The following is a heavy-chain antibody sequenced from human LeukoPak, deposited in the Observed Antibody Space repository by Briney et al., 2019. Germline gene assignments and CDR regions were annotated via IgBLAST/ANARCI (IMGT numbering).Heavy chain of an antibody. CDR2: IHYSGST. D-gene: IGHD6-13*01. Sequence: SETLSLTCTVSGGSISSSYWTWIRQPPGKGLEWMGYIHYSGSTHYNPSLKSRVTMSVDTSRNQFSLKLSSMTAADTAIYYCARQVTAAAGTNWFDPWGQGTLVTVSS. CDR1: GGSISSSY. CDR3: ARQVTAAAGTNWFDP. V-gene: IGHV4-59*08. J-gene: IGHJ5*02.